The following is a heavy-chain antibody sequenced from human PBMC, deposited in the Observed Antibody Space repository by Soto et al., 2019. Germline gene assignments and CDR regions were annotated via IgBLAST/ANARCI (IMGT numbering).Heavy chain of an antibody. V-gene: IGHV4-30-2*01. D-gene: IGHD1-1*01. CDR2: IYHSGST. J-gene: IGHJ5*02. Sequence: QLQLQESGSGLVRPSQTLSLTCAVSGGSISSGGYSWNWIRQPPGKGLEWIGYIYHSGSTLYNPSLNSRVTISVDKATNQLSLKLLSLSAADTAVYYCARDQLEGNWFDPWGQGTLVTVSS. CDR3: ARDQLEGNWFDP. CDR1: GGSISSGGYS.